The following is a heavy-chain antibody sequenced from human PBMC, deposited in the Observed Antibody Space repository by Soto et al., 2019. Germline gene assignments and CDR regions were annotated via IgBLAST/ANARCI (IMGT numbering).Heavy chain of an antibody. CDR1: GFTFSNYA. Sequence: GGSLRLSCAASGFTFSNYAMSWVRQAPGKGLEWVSAISASVGSTYYTDSVKGRFTISRDNSRNTLYLQMNSLRAEDTAVYYCAKGGQSYDYWGQGTLVTVSS. CDR3: AKGGQSYDY. CDR2: ISASVGST. J-gene: IGHJ4*02. D-gene: IGHD3-10*01. V-gene: IGHV3-23*01.